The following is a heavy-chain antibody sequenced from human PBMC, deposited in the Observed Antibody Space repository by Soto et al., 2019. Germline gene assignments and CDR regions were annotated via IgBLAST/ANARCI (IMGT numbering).Heavy chain of an antibody. CDR1: GFTFSSYW. J-gene: IGHJ3*02. D-gene: IGHD2-2*01. Sequence: EVQLVESGGGLVQPGGSPRLSCAASGFTFSSYWMHWVRQAPGKGLVWVSRINSDGSSTSYADSVKGRFTISRDNAKNTLYLQMNSLRAEDTAVYYCARVESTSLAFDIWGQGTMVTVSS. V-gene: IGHV3-74*01. CDR3: ARVESTSLAFDI. CDR2: INSDGSST.